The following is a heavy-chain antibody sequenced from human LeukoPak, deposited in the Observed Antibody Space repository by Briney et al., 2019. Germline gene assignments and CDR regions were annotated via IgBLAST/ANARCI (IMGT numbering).Heavy chain of an antibody. CDR3: ARGYGDYGLVWSDP. V-gene: IGHV4-59*01. D-gene: IGHD4-17*01. Sequence: SETLSLTCTVSGGSISSYYWSWIRQPPGKGLEWIGYIYYSGSTNYNPSLKSRVTISVDTSKNQFSLKLSSVTAADTAVYYCARGYGDYGLVWSDPWGQGTPVTVSS. CDR1: GGSISSYY. J-gene: IGHJ5*02. CDR2: IYYSGST.